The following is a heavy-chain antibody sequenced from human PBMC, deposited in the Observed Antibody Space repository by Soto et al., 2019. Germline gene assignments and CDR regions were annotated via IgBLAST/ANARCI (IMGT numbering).Heavy chain of an antibody. J-gene: IGHJ4*02. CDR2: MNPNIGNT. Sequence: GASAKVSCKASGYSLNSYDMNWVRQATGQGLEWMGWMNPNIGNTGIAEKFQGRVTMTWNTSTGTVYLEISSLRPEDTAVYYCARGLVDPGGNCFDYWGKGNQVTVSS. CDR3: ARGLVDPGGNCFDY. D-gene: IGHD2-15*01. CDR1: GYSLNSYD. V-gene: IGHV1-8*01.